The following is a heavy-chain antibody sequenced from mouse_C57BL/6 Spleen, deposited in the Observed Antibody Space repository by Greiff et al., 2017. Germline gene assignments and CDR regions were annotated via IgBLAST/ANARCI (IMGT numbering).Heavy chain of an antibody. CDR2: INSDGGST. D-gene: IGHD1-1*01. CDR1: EYEFPSHD. J-gene: IGHJ1*03. V-gene: IGHV5-2*01. CDR3: ARHHYYGSSYDWYFDV. Sequence: EVQLQESGGGLVQPGESLKLSCESNEYEFPSHDMSWVRKTPEKRLELVAAINSDGGSTYYPDTMERRFIISRDNTKKTLYLQMSSLRSEDTALYYCARHHYYGSSYDWYFDVWGTGTTVTVSS.